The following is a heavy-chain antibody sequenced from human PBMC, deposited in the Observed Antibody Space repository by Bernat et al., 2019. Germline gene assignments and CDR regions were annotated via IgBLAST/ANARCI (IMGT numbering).Heavy chain of an antibody. CDR1: GGTFSSYA. Sequence: QVQLVQSGAEVKKPGSSVKVSCKASGGTFSSYAINWVRQAPGQGLEWMGRVIPILDITNYAQKFQGRVTISADKSTSTADMELSSLRSEDTAVYDCAGRTTAVTGYLDYWGQGTLVTVSS. D-gene: IGHD4-23*01. CDR3: AGRTTAVTGYLDY. CDR2: VIPILDIT. J-gene: IGHJ4*02. V-gene: IGHV1-69*04.